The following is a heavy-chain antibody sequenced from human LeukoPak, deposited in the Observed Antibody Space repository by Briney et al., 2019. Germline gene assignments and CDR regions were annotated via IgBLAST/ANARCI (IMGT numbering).Heavy chain of an antibody. D-gene: IGHD6-13*01. CDR2: INSGSTYM. V-gene: IGHV3-21*01. CDR3: ARGNLGSSWSAGWFDP. CDR1: GFYFSGYS. J-gene: IGHJ5*02. Sequence: GGSLRLSCGASGFYFSGYSMNWVRPAPGKGLEWVSSINSGSTYMYYADSVKGRFTISRDNAKNSLHLQMDSLRTEDTALYYCARGNLGSSWSAGWFDPWGQGTLVTVSS.